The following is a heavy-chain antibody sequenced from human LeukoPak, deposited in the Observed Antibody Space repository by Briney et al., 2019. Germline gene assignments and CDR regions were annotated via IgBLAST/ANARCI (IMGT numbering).Heavy chain of an antibody. V-gene: IGHV3-7*01. Sequence: GGSLRLSCAASGFTFSSYWMSWVRQAPGKGLEWVATIGQDGSEKFYVDSVKGRFTISRDNAKNSLFLQIYSLRAEDTSVYYCARTVRWTDYFDYWGQGALVTVYS. D-gene: IGHD1-1*01. J-gene: IGHJ4*02. CDR3: ARTVRWTDYFDY. CDR2: IGQDGSEK. CDR1: GFTFSSYW.